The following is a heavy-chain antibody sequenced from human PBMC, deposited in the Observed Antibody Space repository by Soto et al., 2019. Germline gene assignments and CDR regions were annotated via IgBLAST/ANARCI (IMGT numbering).Heavy chain of an antibody. CDR2: ISYSGSR. CDR3: ARATITPGYYYSGMDV. J-gene: IGHJ6*02. D-gene: IGHD3-9*01. Sequence: QVQLQESGPGLVKPSQTLSLTCNVSGGSISSGGCYWNWIRQHPGKALEWIGYISYSGSRYYNPSLKSRITISVDSSKNQFALKLTSVTAADTAVYYCARATITPGYYYSGMDVWGQGTTVTVSS. CDR1: GGSISSGGCY. V-gene: IGHV4-31*03.